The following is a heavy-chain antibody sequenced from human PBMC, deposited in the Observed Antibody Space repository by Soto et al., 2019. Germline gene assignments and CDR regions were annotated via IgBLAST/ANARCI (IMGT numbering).Heavy chain of an antibody. V-gene: IGHV1-2*02. CDR2: INPKSGGT. Sequence: QVHLVQSGAEVKKPGASVKVPCKASGYTFTGYYMHWVRQAPGQGLEWMGWINPKSGGTSYVQRFQGRVTMTRDTSINTAYLELSSLRSDDTAVYYCAREMKSSYDGRAIDAFDIWGQGTMVTVSS. CDR3: AREMKSSYDGRAIDAFDI. J-gene: IGHJ3*02. D-gene: IGHD3-22*01. CDR1: GYTFTGYY.